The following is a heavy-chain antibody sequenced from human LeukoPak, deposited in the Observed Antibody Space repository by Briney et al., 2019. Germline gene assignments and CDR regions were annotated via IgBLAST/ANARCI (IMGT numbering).Heavy chain of an antibody. Sequence: QPGGSLRLSCAASGFTFSSYGMHWVRQAPGKGLEWVAVISYDGSNKYYADSVKGRFTISRDNSKNTLYLQMNSLRAEDTAVYYCANWPDDYGDSRWGYWGQGTLVTVSS. CDR1: GFTFSSYG. J-gene: IGHJ4*02. CDR3: ANWPDDYGDSRWGY. CDR2: ISYDGSNK. V-gene: IGHV3-30*18. D-gene: IGHD4-17*01.